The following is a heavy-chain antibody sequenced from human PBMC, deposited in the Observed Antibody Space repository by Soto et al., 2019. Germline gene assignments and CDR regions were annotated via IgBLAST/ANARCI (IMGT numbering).Heavy chain of an antibody. D-gene: IGHD2-2*01. Sequence: ASVNVSCKASRYTFTAYYMHWVRQAPGQGLEWMGWINPNSGGTNYAQKFQGWVTMTRDTSISTAYMELSRLRSDDTAVYYCARETVPAETRRPGGTDVWGQGTPVTVSS. CDR1: RYTFTAYY. V-gene: IGHV1-2*04. CDR3: ARETVPAETRRPGGTDV. CDR2: INPNSGGT. J-gene: IGHJ6*02.